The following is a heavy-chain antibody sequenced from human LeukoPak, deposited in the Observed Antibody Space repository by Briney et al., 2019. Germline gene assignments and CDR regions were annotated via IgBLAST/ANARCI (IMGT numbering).Heavy chain of an antibody. J-gene: IGHJ5*02. CDR3: ARDSVTMVRGVIRLPGQFDP. V-gene: IGHV3-21*01. Sequence: KPGGSLRLSCAASGFTFSSYSMNWVRQAPGKGLEWVSSISSSSSYIYYADSVKGRFTISRDIAKNSLYLQMNSLRAEDTAVYYCARDSVTMVRGVIRLPGQFDPWGQGTLVTVSS. D-gene: IGHD3-10*01. CDR1: GFTFSSYS. CDR2: ISSSSSYI.